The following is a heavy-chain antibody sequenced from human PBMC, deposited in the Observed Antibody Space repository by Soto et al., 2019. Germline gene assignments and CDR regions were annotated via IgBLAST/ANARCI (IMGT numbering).Heavy chain of an antibody. CDR1: DSPISSYY. CDR3: AKVQGYCTGGSCLTLDH. V-gene: IGHV4-59*08. D-gene: IGHD2-15*01. Sequence: SETLSLTCTVSDSPISSYYWGWFRQPPGLGLEWVGYIYYTGTTTYNPSLRSRVAISLDASKSQFSLNLTSVTAADTALYSCAKVQGYCTGGSCLTLDHWGRGTLVTVSS. CDR2: IYYTGTT. J-gene: IGHJ4*01.